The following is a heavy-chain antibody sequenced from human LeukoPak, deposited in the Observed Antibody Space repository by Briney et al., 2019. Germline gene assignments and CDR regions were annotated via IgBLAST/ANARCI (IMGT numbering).Heavy chain of an antibody. CDR1: GGSISSYY. CDR2: IYYSGST. CDR3: ARARGYYDSSGYYPNWFDP. D-gene: IGHD3-22*01. V-gene: IGHV4-59*01. Sequence: SETLSLTCTVSGGSISSYYWCWIRQPPGKGLEWIGYIYYSGSTNYNPSLKSRVTISVDTSKNQFSLKLSSVTAADTAVYYCARARGYYDSSGYYPNWFDPWGQGTLVTVSS. J-gene: IGHJ5*02.